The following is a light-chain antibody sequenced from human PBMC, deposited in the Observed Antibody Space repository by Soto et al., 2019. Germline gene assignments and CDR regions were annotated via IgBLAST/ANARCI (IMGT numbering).Light chain of an antibody. J-gene: IGLJ2*01. CDR2: EGS. Sequence: QSVLTQPASVSGSPGQSITISCTGTSSDVGSYNLVSWYQQHPGKAPKLMIYEGSKRPSGASNRFSGSKSGNTASLTISGLQAEDEADYYCCSYAGSSFVVFGGGTKLTVL. CDR3: CSYAGSSFVV. V-gene: IGLV2-23*01. CDR1: SSDVGSYNL.